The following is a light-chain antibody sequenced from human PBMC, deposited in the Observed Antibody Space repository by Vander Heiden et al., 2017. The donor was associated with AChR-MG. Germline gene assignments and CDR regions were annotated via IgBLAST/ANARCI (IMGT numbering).Light chain of an antibody. Sequence: QSALTQPPSASGSPGQSVTISSTGSSRDVGGDNDVSWYQQHPAKAPKLRIYEVSTRPSGVPDRLSGSKSGNTASLTVSGLQPEDEADYYCSSYAGSNKLVVFGGGTKLTVL. V-gene: IGLV2-8*01. J-gene: IGLJ2*01. CDR1: SRDVGGDND. CDR3: SSYAGSNKLVV. CDR2: EVS.